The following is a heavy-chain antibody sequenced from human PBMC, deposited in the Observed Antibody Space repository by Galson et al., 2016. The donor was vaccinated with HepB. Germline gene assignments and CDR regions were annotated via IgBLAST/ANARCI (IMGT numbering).Heavy chain of an antibody. Sequence: SLRLSCAASGFTFSSYSMNWVRQAPGKGLEWLAYISGSSGTIYYADSVAGRFTISRDNAKNSLYLQMNRLRDEDTAVYYCARHYDILTGPWPYYFDYWGQGTLVTVSS. J-gene: IGHJ4*02. CDR2: ISGSSGTI. CDR1: GFTFSSYS. V-gene: IGHV3-48*02. CDR3: ARHYDILTGPWPYYFDY. D-gene: IGHD3-9*01.